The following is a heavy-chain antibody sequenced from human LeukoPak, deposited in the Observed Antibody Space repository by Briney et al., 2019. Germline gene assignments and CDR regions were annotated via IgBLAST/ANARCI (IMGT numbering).Heavy chain of an antibody. Sequence: ASVKVSCKASGYTSTNHYMHWVRQAPGQGLEWMGIINPSGDSTTYAQKFQGRVTMTRDTSTGTVYMELSSLRSEDTAVYYGGRNHLGGFSPFDSWGQGTLVTVSS. V-gene: IGHV1-46*01. D-gene: IGHD2-15*01. CDR1: GYTSTNHY. CDR3: GRNHLGGFSPFDS. CDR2: INPSGDST. J-gene: IGHJ4*02.